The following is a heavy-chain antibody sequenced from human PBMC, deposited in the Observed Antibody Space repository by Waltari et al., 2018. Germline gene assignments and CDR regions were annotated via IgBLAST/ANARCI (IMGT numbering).Heavy chain of an antibody. V-gene: IGHV4-34*01. CDR3: ARGVDYYDSSGYPYYFDY. J-gene: IGHJ4*02. Sequence: QVQLQQWGAGLLKPSETLSLTCAVYGGSFSGYYWSWIRQPPGRGLEWIGEINHSGSTNYNPSLKCRVTISVDTSKNQFSRKLSSVTAADTAVYYCARGVDYYDSSGYPYYFDYWGQGTLVTVSS. CDR2: INHSGST. CDR1: GGSFSGYY. D-gene: IGHD3-22*01.